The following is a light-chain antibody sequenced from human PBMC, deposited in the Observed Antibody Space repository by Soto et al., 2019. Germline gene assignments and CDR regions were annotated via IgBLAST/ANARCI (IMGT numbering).Light chain of an antibody. J-gene: IGKJ4*01. V-gene: IGKV2-28*01. Sequence: DIVMTQSPLFLSVTPGEPASISCRSSQSLLHDNGFNFLHWYLQKPGQSPQLLISLGSSRASGVPDRFSGSASGRDFTLLISRVEAEDVGVFYCMQALETPLTFGGGTKVEIK. CDR1: QSLLHDNGFNF. CDR2: LGS. CDR3: MQALETPLT.